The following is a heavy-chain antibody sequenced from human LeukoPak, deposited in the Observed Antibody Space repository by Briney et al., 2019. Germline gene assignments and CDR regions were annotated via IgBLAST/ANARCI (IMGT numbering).Heavy chain of an antibody. V-gene: IGHV1-2*02. Sequence: ASVKVSCKASGYAFTGYYMHWVRQAPGQGLEWMGCINPNSGGTNYAQKFQGRVTMTRDTSISTAYMELSRLRSDDTAVYYCARDRYYYYYMDVWGKGTTVTVSS. J-gene: IGHJ6*03. CDR2: INPNSGGT. CDR1: GYAFTGYY. CDR3: ARDRYYYYYMDV.